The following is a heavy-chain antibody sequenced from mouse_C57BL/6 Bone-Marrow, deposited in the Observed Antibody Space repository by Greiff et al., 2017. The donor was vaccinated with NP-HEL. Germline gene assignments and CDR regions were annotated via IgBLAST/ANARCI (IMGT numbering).Heavy chain of an antibody. Sequence: QVQLQQPGAELVMPGASVKLSCKASGYTFTSYWMHWVKQRPGQGLEWIGEIDPSDSYTNYNQKFKGKSTLTVDTSSSTAYLQLSSLTSEDSAVYYGARETTGVADWYFDVWGTGTTVTVSA. CDR1: GYTFTSYW. CDR2: IDPSDSYT. J-gene: IGHJ1*03. D-gene: IGHD1-1*01. CDR3: ARETTGVADWYFDV. V-gene: IGHV1-69*01.